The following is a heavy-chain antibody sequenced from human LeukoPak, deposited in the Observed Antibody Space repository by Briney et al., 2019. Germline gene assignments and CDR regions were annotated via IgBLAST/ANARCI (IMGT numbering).Heavy chain of an antibody. CDR3: ATTYYYDSTGPPRHYFDY. CDR1: GYMFTAYY. V-gene: IGHV1-2*02. J-gene: IGHJ4*02. CDR2: INPTSGGT. D-gene: IGHD3-22*01. Sequence: GASVKVSCEASGYMFTAYYIHWVRQTPGQGLEWMGWINPTSGGTNYAQNFQGRVTITRDTSITTAYMELSGLRSDDTAVYYCATTYYYDSTGPPRHYFDYWGQGTLVTVSS.